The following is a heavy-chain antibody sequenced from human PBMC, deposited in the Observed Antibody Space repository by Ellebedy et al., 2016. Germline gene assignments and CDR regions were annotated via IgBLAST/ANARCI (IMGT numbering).Heavy chain of an antibody. CDR1: GFTFSSYA. CDR2: ISGSGGST. J-gene: IGHJ4*02. Sequence: GGSLRLSCAASGFTFSSYAMSWVRQAPGKGLEWVSAISGSGGSTYYADSVKGRFTISKDNSKNTLYLQMNSLRAEDTAVYYCTRLVDSSSSRYDWGQGTLVTVSS. CDR3: TRLVDSSSSRYD. D-gene: IGHD6-6*01. V-gene: IGHV3-23*01.